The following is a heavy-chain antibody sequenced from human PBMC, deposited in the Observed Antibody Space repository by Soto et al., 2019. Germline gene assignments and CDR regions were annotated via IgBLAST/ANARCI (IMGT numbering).Heavy chain of an antibody. CDR1: GFTFDGYA. J-gene: IGHJ4*02. Sequence: PGGSLRLSCAASGFTFDGYAMHWVRQAPGKGLEWVSGISWNSGSIGYADSVKGRFTISRDNAKNSLYLQMNSLRSEDTALYYCAKDMGYDLSPLGYFDYWGQGTLVTVSS. D-gene: IGHD5-12*01. CDR2: ISWNSGSI. CDR3: AKDMGYDLSPLGYFDY. V-gene: IGHV3-9*01.